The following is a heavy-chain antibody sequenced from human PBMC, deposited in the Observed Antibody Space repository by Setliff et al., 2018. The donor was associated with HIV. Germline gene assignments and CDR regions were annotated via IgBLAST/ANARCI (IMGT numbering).Heavy chain of an antibody. CDR3: ARWHPPYGFWEEDY. J-gene: IGHJ4*02. CDR2: IYYSGNT. D-gene: IGHD3-10*01. Sequence: PSETLSLTCTVSGGSISSSSSFWGWIRQPPGKGLEWIGSIYYSGNTYYNPSLKSRVTISGDTSKKQFSLKLSSVTAADTAVYYCARWHPPYGFWEEDYWGQGTLVTAPQ. CDR1: GGSISSSSSF. V-gene: IGHV4-39*01.